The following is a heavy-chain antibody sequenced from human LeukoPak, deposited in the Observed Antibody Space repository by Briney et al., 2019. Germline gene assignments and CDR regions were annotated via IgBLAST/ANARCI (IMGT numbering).Heavy chain of an antibody. J-gene: IGHJ4*02. D-gene: IGHD2-2*01. Sequence: GESLKISCKGSGYSFTSYWIGWVRQMPGKGLEWVGIIFPGDSDTRSPSFQGQVTISVDKSISTAYLQWSSLEASDTAMYYCAIHAGGYCSGTSCYLAYWGQGTLVTVSS. CDR2: IFPGDSDT. CDR3: AIHAGGYCSGTSCYLAY. CDR1: GYSFTSYW. V-gene: IGHV5-51*01.